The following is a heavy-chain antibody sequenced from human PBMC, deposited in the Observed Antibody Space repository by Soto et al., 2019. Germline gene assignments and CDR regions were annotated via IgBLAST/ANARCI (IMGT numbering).Heavy chain of an antibody. CDR2: IYSGGNT. CDR3: GSGPSTTWIDN. V-gene: IGHV4-59*04. D-gene: IGHD2-2*01. J-gene: IGHJ4*02. Sequence: QVQLQESGPGLVKPSETLSLTCTVSGGSLDTYYWTWIRQPPGKGLEWIGYIYSGGNTYYNPSLRSRLTIFVDTAKNLISLKLSSVTAADSAIYYCGSGPSTTWIDNWGLGTQVSVSS. CDR1: GGSLDTYY.